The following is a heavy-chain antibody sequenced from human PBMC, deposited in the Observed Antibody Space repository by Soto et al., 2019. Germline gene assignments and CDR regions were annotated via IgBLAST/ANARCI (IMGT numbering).Heavy chain of an antibody. J-gene: IGHJ6*02. CDR2: ISGSGGST. V-gene: IGHV3-23*01. CDR1: GFTFSSYA. CDR3: VSSYYGSGSYSPAQYGMDV. Sequence: GGSLRLSCAASGFTFSSYAMSLVRQAPGKGLEWVSAISGSGGSTYYADSVKGRFTISRDNSKNTLYLQMNSLRAEDTAVYYCVSSYYGSGSYSPAQYGMDVWGQGTTVTVSS. D-gene: IGHD3-10*01.